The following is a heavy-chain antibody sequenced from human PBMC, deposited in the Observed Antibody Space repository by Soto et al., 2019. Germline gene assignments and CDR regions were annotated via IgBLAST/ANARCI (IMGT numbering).Heavy chain of an antibody. CDR1: GYTFGDYS. CDR2: INPNSGGT. D-gene: IGHD6-19*01. V-gene: IGHV1-2*02. Sequence: ASVKVSCKASGYTFGDYSLHWVRQVPGQGPEWMGWINPNSGGTKYAQQFRGRVTMTRDTSISTAYMEMSRLTSDDTAVYYCALPIAVADTFEYWGQGTLVTVSS. CDR3: ALPIAVADTFEY. J-gene: IGHJ4*02.